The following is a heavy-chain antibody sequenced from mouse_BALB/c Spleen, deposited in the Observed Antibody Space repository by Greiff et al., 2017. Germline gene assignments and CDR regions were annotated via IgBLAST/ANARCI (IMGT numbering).Heavy chain of an antibody. D-gene: IGHD2-4*01. CDR3: ARDDYDGYFDY. Sequence: EVKLVESGGGLVQPGGSRKLSCAASGFTFSSFGMHWVRQAPEKGLEWVAYISSGSSTIYYADTVKGRFTISRDNPKNTLFLQMTSLRSEDTAMYYCARDDYDGYFDYWGQGTTLTVSS. CDR1: GFTFSSFG. CDR2: ISSGSSTI. V-gene: IGHV5-17*02. J-gene: IGHJ2*01.